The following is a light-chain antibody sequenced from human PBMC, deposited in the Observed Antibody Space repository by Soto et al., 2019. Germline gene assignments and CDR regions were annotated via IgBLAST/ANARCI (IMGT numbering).Light chain of an antibody. V-gene: IGKV3-11*01. CDR1: QSVSSC. Sequence: ERGLTQSSATVSASLRDSATLSCRASQSVSSCLAWYQQKPGQPPRLLIYDASNRATGIPARFSGSGSGTDFTLTISSLEPEDFAVYYCQERSNWQVTFGQGTRLEI. CDR3: QERSNWQVT. J-gene: IGKJ5*01. CDR2: DAS.